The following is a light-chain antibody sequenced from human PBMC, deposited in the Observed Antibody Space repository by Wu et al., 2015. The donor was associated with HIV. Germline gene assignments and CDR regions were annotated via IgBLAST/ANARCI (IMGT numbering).Light chain of an antibody. J-gene: IGKJ3*01. Sequence: DIQMTQSPSTLSASVGDRVTITCRASQSISTWLAWYQQKPGKVPKLLIYQASTLESGVPSRFSGSGSGTEFTLTISNLQPDDFATYYCLQDHNYPRISFGPGTKVDIK. CDR3: LQDHNYPRIS. V-gene: IGKV1-5*03. CDR1: QSISTW. CDR2: QAS.